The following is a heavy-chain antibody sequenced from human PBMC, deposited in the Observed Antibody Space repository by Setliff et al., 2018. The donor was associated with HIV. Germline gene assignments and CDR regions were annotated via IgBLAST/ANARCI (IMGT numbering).Heavy chain of an antibody. CDR1: GDSISRDFYY. Sequence: SETLSLTCTVSGDSISRDFYYWNWIRQPAGKGLEWIGHSYTNGRTHYNPSLKSRVTISMDTSKNQFSLKLSSVTAADTAVYYCALDPGYRRDYWGQGTLVTVSS. CDR2: SYTNGRT. V-gene: IGHV4-61*09. CDR3: ALDPGYRRDY. J-gene: IGHJ4*02. D-gene: IGHD5-12*01.